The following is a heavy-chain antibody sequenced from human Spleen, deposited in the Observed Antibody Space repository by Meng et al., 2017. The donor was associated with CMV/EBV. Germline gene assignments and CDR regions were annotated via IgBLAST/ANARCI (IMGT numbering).Heavy chain of an antibody. CDR1: GFTFGDYA. CDR3: AKDPRNDIALAGTNYFDY. J-gene: IGHJ4*02. V-gene: IGHV3-9*01. Sequence: LSLTCAASGFTFGDYAMHWVRQAPGKGLEWVSGINWNSGIIVYADSVKGRFTISRDNAKNSLYLQMNSLRGEDTAVYFCAKDPRNDIALAGTNYFDYWGQGTLVTVSS. CDR2: INWNSGII. D-gene: IGHD6-19*01.